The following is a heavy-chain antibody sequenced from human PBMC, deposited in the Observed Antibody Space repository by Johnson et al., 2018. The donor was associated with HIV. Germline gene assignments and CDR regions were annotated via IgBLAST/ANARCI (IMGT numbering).Heavy chain of an antibody. J-gene: IGHJ3*02. D-gene: IGHD5-18*01. CDR2: ISYDGSNT. Sequence: QVQLVESGGGVVQPGRSLRLSCAASAFTFSSYALHWVRQAPGKGLEWVAVISYDGSNTYYAYSVKGRFTISRDNSKNTLYLQMTSLRAEDTAVYYCARPGDTTMVSAFDIWGQGTMVTISS. V-gene: IGHV3-30-3*01. CDR3: ARPGDTTMVSAFDI. CDR1: AFTFSSYA.